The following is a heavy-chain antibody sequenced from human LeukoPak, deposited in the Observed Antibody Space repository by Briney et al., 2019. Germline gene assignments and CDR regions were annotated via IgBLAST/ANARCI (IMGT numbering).Heavy chain of an antibody. CDR1: GGSISSSIW. V-gene: IGHV4-4*02. CDR3: GRYQGVSAAGLAP. CDR2: IYHSGIT. Sequence: PSGTLSLTCAVSGGSISSSIWWSWVRQPPGKGLEWIGEIYHSGITNYNPSLKSRVTISVDTSKNQFSLKLSSVTAADTAVYYGGRYQGVSAAGLAPWGRETLVTVPS. J-gene: IGHJ5*02. D-gene: IGHD6-25*01.